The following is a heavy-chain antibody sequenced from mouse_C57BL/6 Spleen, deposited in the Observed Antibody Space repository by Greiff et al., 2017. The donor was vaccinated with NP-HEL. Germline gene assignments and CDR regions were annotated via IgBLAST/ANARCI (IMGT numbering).Heavy chain of an antibody. CDR3: ARGGYYAMDY. CDR1: GFTFSDYY. CDR2: INYDGSST. J-gene: IGHJ4*01. V-gene: IGHV5-16*01. Sequence: EVMLVESEGGLVQPGSSMKLSCTASGFTFSDYYMAWVRQVPEKGLEWVANINYDGSSTYYLDSLKSRFIISRDNAKNILYLQMSSLKSEDTATYYCARGGYYAMDYWGQGTSVTVSS.